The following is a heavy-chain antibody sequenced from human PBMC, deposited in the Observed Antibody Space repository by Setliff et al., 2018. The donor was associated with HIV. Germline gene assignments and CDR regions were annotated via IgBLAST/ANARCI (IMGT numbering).Heavy chain of an antibody. CDR1: GYTFTNYA. J-gene: IGHJ6*03. V-gene: IGHV7-4-1*02. Sequence: ASVKVSCKASGYTFTNYAMNWVRQAPGQGLEWMGWINTNTGNPTYAQGFTGRFVFSLDTSVRTAFLQISSLQAEDTAVYYCARAPPRITIFGVVVSSDYYNYYMDVWGKGTTVTVSS. D-gene: IGHD3-3*01. CDR3: ARAPPRITIFGVVVSSDYYNYYMDV. CDR2: INTNTGNP.